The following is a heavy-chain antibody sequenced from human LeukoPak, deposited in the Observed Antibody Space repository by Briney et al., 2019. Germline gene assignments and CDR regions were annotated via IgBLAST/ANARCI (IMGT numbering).Heavy chain of an antibody. CDR1: GFTVNNKY. V-gene: IGHV3-53*01. D-gene: IGHD3-22*01. CDR3: ARGLFLSGYLDAFDI. CDR2: IYNDGRT. J-gene: IGHJ3*02. Sequence: GGSLRLSCAASGFTVNNKYMTWVRQAPGKGLEWVSLIYNDGRTYYADSVKGRCTISRDNLKNVLYLQMNSLKVEDTALYYCARGLFLSGYLDAFDIWGQGTMVTVSS.